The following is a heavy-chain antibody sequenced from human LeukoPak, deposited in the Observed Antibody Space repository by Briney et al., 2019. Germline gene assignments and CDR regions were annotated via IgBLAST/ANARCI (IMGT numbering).Heavy chain of an antibody. CDR1: GYIFPSYW. Sequence: GESLKISCKGSGYIFPSYWIVWVRQMPGKGLEWLGSIYPSDSDTRYSPSFRGQVTISADKSVGTAYLQWSSLKASDTAMYYCARHFQGHAFDVWGQGTMVTVSS. V-gene: IGHV5-51*01. J-gene: IGHJ3*01. CDR3: ARHFQGHAFDV. CDR2: IYPSDSDT.